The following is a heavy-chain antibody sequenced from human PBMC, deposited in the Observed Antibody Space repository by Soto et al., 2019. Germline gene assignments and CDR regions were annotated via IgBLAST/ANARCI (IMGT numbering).Heavy chain of an antibody. CDR1: GFTFSSYA. CDR3: AKDQVVVTALYFQH. Sequence: EVQLLESGGGLVQPGGSLRLSCAASGFTFSSYAMSWVRQAPGKGLEWVSAISGSGGSTYYADSVKGRFTISRDNXXNTLYLQMNSLRAEDTAVYYCAKDQVVVTALYFQHWGQGTLVTVSS. CDR2: ISGSGGST. V-gene: IGHV3-23*01. J-gene: IGHJ1*01. D-gene: IGHD2-21*02.